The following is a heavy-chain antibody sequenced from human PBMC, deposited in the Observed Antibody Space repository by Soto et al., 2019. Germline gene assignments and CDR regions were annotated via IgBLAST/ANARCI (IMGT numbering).Heavy chain of an antibody. CDR2: ITSAGST. V-gene: IGHV3-23*01. J-gene: IGHJ4*02. D-gene: IGHD6-19*01. CDR1: GFTFSNYA. CDR3: AKSDNSPSQSSGWANRFDS. Sequence: EVQLLESGGDLAQPGGSLRLICAASGFTFSNYAMTWVRQSPGKGLEWVSTITSAGSTFYGDTLKGRFTISRDNSKTTLYLQLNSLGAEDTDVYYCAKSDNSPSQSSGWANRFDSWGQGTLVTVSS.